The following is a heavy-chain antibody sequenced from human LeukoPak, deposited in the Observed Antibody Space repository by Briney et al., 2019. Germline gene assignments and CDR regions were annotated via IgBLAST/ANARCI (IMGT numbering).Heavy chain of an antibody. J-gene: IGHJ5*02. CDR1: GGSFSGYF. CDR2: IDHSGST. CDR3: ARIRYCSSTSCYAGVHWFDP. V-gene: IGHV4-34*01. D-gene: IGHD2-2*01. Sequence: PSETLSLTCDVYGGSFSGYFWSWIRQPPGKGLEWIGEIDHSGSTNYTPSLKSRVTISIDTSKNQISLKLSSVTAADTAVYYCARIRYCSSTSCYAGVHWFDPWGQGTLVTVSS.